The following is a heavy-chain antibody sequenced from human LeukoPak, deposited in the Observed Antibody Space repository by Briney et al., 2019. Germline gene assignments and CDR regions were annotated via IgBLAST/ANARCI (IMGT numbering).Heavy chain of an antibody. Sequence: ASVKVSCKASGYTFTSYGISWVRQAPGQGLEWMGWISAYNGNTNYAQKLQGRVTMTTDTSTSTAYMELRSLRSDDTAVYYCARVDTAMVTALDFDYWGQGTLVTVSS. V-gene: IGHV1-18*01. CDR1: GYTFTSYG. CDR2: ISAYNGNT. J-gene: IGHJ4*02. D-gene: IGHD5-18*01. CDR3: ARVDTAMVTALDFDY.